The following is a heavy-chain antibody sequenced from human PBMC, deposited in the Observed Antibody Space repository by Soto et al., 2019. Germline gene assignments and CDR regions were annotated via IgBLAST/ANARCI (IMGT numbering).Heavy chain of an antibody. Sequence: GESLKISCKGSGYSFTSYWIGWVRQMPGKGLEWMGIIYPGDSDTRYSPSFQGQVTISADKSISTAYLQWSSLKASDTAMYYCARIIAARPWVLWFDPWGQGTLVTGSS. CDR2: IYPGDSDT. CDR3: ARIIAARPWVLWFDP. V-gene: IGHV5-51*01. CDR1: GYSFTSYW. J-gene: IGHJ5*02. D-gene: IGHD6-6*01.